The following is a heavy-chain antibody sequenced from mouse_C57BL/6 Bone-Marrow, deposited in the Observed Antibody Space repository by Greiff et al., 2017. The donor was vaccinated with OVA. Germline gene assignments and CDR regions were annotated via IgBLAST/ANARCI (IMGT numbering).Heavy chain of an antibody. CDR2: IDPETGGT. CDR3: TRDYGSSYDWYFDV. Sequence: QVQLQQSGAELVRPGASVTLSCKASGYTFTDYEMHWVKQTPVHGLEWIGAIDPETGGTASNQKFKGKAILTADKSSSPAYMELRSLTSEDSAVYYCTRDYGSSYDWYFDVWGTGTTVTVSS. J-gene: IGHJ1*03. D-gene: IGHD1-1*01. V-gene: IGHV1-15*01. CDR1: GYTFTDYE.